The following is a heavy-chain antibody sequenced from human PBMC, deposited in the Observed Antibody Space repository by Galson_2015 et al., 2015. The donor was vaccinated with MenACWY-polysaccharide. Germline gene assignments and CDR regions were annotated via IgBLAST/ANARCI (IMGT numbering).Heavy chain of an antibody. V-gene: IGHV3-9*01. Sequence: SLRLSCAASGFKFDGYTMHWVRQAQGKGLEWVSGISWNSGSIGYADSVKGRFTISRDNAKNSLYLQMNSLRAEDTALYYCAKTGGKGPINAFDTWGQGTMVTVSS. D-gene: IGHD3-16*01. CDR1: GFKFDGYT. J-gene: IGHJ3*02. CDR2: ISWNSGSI. CDR3: AKTGGKGPINAFDT.